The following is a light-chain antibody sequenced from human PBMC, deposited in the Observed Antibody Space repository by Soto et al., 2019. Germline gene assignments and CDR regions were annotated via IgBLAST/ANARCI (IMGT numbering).Light chain of an antibody. CDR3: QQYASSLYT. V-gene: IGKV3-20*01. J-gene: IGKJ2*01. CDR1: QSVKSSY. Sequence: EFVLTQSPGTLSLSPGERATLSCRASQSVKSSYLAWYQQKPGQAPRLLIYGASSRATGIPDRFRGSGSRTDFTLTISRLEPEDFAVYYCQQYASSLYTFGQGTKLEVK. CDR2: GAS.